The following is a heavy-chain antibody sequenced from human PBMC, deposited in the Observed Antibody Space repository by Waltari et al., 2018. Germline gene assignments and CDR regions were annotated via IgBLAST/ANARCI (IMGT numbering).Heavy chain of an antibody. CDR1: GGSISSSNYY. D-gene: IGHD3-22*01. V-gene: IGHV4-39*01. CDR2: IYYSGST. Sequence: QLQLQESGPGLVKPSETLSLTCTVSGGSISSSNYYWGWIHQPPGKGLEWIGSIYYSGSTHYNPSLKSRVTISVDTSKNQFYLKLNSVTAADTAVHYCARSGYYDSSGYYWWFDPWGQGTLVTVSS. CDR3: ARSGYYDSSGYYWWFDP. J-gene: IGHJ5*02.